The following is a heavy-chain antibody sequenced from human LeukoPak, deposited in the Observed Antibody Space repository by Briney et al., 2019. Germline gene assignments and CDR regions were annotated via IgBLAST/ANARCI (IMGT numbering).Heavy chain of an antibody. Sequence: GRSLRLSCAASGFTFSNYAMHWVRQAPGKGLEWVAVISYDGSNKYYADSVKGRFTISRDNAKNSLYLQMNSLRAEDTAVYYCARGGYSSGWYGKGFDYWGQGTLVTVSS. V-gene: IGHV3-30*07. CDR3: ARGGYSSGWYGKGFDY. CDR1: GFTFSNYA. J-gene: IGHJ4*02. CDR2: ISYDGSNK. D-gene: IGHD6-19*01.